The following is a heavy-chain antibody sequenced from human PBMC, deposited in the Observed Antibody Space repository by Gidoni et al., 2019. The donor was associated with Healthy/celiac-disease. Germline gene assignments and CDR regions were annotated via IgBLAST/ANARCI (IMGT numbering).Heavy chain of an antibody. Sequence: EVQLVESGGGLVQPGRSLRLSCTASGFTFGDYAMSWFRQAPGKGLEWVGFIRSKAYGGTTEYAASVKGRFTISRDDSKSIAYLQMNSLKTEDTAVYYCTREPGVSGSGYYGMDVWGQGTTVTVSS. CDR2: IRSKAYGGTT. CDR1: GFTFGDYA. CDR3: TREPGVSGSGYYGMDV. J-gene: IGHJ6*02. D-gene: IGHD5-12*01. V-gene: IGHV3-49*03.